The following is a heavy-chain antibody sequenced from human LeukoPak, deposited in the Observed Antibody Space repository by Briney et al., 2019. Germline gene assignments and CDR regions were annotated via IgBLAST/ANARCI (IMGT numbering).Heavy chain of an antibody. J-gene: IGHJ5*02. CDR2: IYNSGRS. Sequence: SETLSLTCSVSGGSISSGYWSWIRQPPGKGLEWIAYIYNSGRSNYNPSLKSRVTISLDTSKNQFSLKLSSVTAADTAVYYCAVGSGASWFEPWGQGTVVTVSS. V-gene: IGHV4-59*01. D-gene: IGHD2-8*02. CDR1: GGSISSGY. CDR3: AVGSGASWFEP.